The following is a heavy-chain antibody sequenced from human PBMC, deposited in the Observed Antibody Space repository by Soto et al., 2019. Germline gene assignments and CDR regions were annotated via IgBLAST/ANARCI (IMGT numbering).Heavy chain of an antibody. V-gene: IGHV3-7*03. Sequence: GGSLRLSCTASGFLFTDYYMSWIRQPPGKGLEWVANIKQDGSEKYYVDSVKGRFTISRDNAKNSLYLQMNSLRAEDTAVYYCARGHGDYALYWFDPWGQGTLVTVSS. J-gene: IGHJ5*02. CDR2: IKQDGSEK. CDR3: ARGHGDYALYWFDP. CDR1: GFLFTDYY. D-gene: IGHD4-17*01.